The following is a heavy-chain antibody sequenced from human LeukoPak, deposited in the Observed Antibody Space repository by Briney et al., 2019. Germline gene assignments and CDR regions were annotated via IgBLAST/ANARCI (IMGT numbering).Heavy chain of an antibody. CDR1: GFTYNRYA. D-gene: IGHD2-2*01. CDR2: SIDTGRNK. Sequence: GGSLRLSCGASGFTYNRYAMRWAREAPGKGLEWVSRSIDTGRNKFYIDSVKGRFTISRDNSKNTLYLEMNSLRAEDTAIYYCAKGYCSSSSCYSYAFDIWGQGTVVTVSS. J-gene: IGHJ3*02. CDR3: AKGYCSSSSCYSYAFDI. V-gene: IGHV3-23*01.